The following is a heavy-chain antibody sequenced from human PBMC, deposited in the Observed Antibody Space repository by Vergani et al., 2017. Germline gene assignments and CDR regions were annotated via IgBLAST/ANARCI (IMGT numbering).Heavy chain of an antibody. D-gene: IGHD3-22*01. Sequence: MQLVQSGPEVKKPGTSVKVSCKASGFTFTSSAVQWVRQARGQRLEWIGWIVVGSGKTNYAQKFQERVTITRDMSTSTAYMELSSLRSEDTAVYYCAADLGTSYDSSDEAFDIWGQATMVTVSS. J-gene: IGHJ3*02. CDR1: GFTFTSSA. CDR2: IVVGSGKT. V-gene: IGHV1-58*01. CDR3: AADLGTSYDSSDEAFDI.